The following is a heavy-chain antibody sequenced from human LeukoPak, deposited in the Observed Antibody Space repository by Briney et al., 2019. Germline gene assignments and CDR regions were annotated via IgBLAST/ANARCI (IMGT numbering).Heavy chain of an antibody. CDR2: IYSGGST. CDR1: GFTVSSNY. J-gene: IGHJ4*02. D-gene: IGHD6-6*01. CDR3: ARELAYSSSSGGRGFDY. V-gene: IGHV3-53*01. Sequence: GGSLRLSCAASGFTVSSNYMSWVRQAPGKGLEWVSVIYSGGSTYYADSVKGRFTISRDNSKNTLYLQMNSLRAEDTAVYYCARELAYSSSSGGRGFDYWGQGTLVTVSS.